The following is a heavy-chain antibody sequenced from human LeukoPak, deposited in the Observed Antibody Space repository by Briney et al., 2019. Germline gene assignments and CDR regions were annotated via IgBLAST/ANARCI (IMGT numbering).Heavy chain of an antibody. CDR3: GSIGGRSKAAKGDAFDI. V-gene: IGHV3-21*01. Sequence: GVLRLSCAASGFIFSSYSMSWVRQAPGKGLEWVSSISSGSTYMYYADSVKGRFTISRDNAQNSMYLQMNSLRAEDTAVYYCGSIGGRSKAAKGDAFDIWGQGTMVTVSS. CDR2: ISSGSTYM. CDR1: GFIFSSYS. D-gene: IGHD6-6*01. J-gene: IGHJ3*02.